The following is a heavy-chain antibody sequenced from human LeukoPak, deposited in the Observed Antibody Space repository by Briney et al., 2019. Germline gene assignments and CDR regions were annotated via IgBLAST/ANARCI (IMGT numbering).Heavy chain of an antibody. V-gene: IGHV4-39*07. J-gene: IGHJ3*02. D-gene: IGHD3-22*01. CDR1: GGSISSSSYY. CDR3: ARVGYYDSSGSDAFDI. CDR2: IYYSGST. Sequence: SETLSLTCTVSGGSISSSSYYWGWIRQPPGKGLEWIGSIYYSGSTYYNPSLKSRVTISVDTSKNQFSLKLSSVTAADTAVYYCARVGYYDSSGSDAFDIWGQGTMVTVSS.